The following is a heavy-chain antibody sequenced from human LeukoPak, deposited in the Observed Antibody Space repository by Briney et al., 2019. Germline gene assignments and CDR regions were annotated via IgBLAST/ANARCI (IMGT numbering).Heavy chain of an antibody. CDR2: ISAYNGNT. Sequence: ASVKVSCKASGYTFTSYGISWVRQAPGQGLEWMGWISAYNGNTNYAQKLQGRVTMTTDTSTSTAYMELRSLRSDDTAVYYCVRLVEDTAMVFNPYGMDVWGQGTTVTVSS. CDR1: GYTFTSYG. CDR3: VRLVEDTAMVFNPYGMDV. D-gene: IGHD5-18*01. V-gene: IGHV1-18*01. J-gene: IGHJ6*02.